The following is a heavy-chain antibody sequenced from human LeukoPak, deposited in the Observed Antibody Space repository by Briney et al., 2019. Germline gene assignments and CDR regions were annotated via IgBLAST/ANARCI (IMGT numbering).Heavy chain of an antibody. J-gene: IGHJ4*02. CDR2: INGDGSTT. V-gene: IGHV3-74*01. D-gene: IGHD3-22*01. CDR3: ARIGYYDSM. Sequence: PGGSLRLSCAASGFTFSTYWMHWVRQAPGKGLVWVSRINGDGSTTNYADSVKGRFTITRDNAKNMLYLQMNSLRVEDTAVYYCARIGYYDSMWGQGTLVTVSS. CDR1: GFTFSTYW.